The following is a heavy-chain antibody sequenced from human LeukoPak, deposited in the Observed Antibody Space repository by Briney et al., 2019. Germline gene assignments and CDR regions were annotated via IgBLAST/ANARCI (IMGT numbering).Heavy chain of an antibody. CDR1: GFTFSSYA. V-gene: IGHV3-23*01. J-gene: IGHJ1*01. Sequence: GGSLRLSCAASGFTFSSYAMSWVRQASGKGLEWVSAISGSGGSTYYADSVKGRFTISRDNSKNTLYLQMNSLRAEDTAVYYCAKPPTQWLVRGYFQHWGQGTLVTVSS. CDR3: AKPPTQWLVRGYFQH. CDR2: ISGSGGST. D-gene: IGHD6-19*01.